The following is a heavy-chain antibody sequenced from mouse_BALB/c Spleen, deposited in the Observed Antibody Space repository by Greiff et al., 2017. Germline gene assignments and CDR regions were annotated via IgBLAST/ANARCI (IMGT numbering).Heavy chain of an antibody. V-gene: IGHV5-4*02. D-gene: IGHD2-1*01. CDR2: ISDGGSYT. CDR3: ARDRDYYGNYEAMDY. Sequence: EVKLVESGGGLVKPGGSLKLSCAASGFTFSDYYMYWVRQTPEKRLEWVATISDGGSYTYYPDSVKGRFTISRDNAKNNLYLQMSSLKSEDTAMYYYARDRDYYGNYEAMDYWGQGTSVTVSS. J-gene: IGHJ4*01. CDR1: GFTFSDYY.